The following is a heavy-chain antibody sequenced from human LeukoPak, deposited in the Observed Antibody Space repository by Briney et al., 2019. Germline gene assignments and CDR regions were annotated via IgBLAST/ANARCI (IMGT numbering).Heavy chain of an antibody. Sequence: SETLSLTCTVSGGSISSYYWSWIRQPAGMGLEWIGRIYTSGSTKHNPSLKSRVTMSVDTSKNQFSLKLSSVTAADTAVYYCARSTTVTTPFDYWGQGTLVTVSS. D-gene: IGHD4-17*01. J-gene: IGHJ4*02. V-gene: IGHV4-4*07. CDR1: GGSISSYY. CDR3: ARSTTVTTPFDY. CDR2: IYTSGST.